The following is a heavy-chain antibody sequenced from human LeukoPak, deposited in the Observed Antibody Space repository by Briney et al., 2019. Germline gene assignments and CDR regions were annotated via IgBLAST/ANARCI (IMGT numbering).Heavy chain of an antibody. CDR3: ARDGVDGDYGDY. CDR2: INAGNGNT. Sequence: GASVTVSCKASGYTFTSYAMHWVRQAPGQRREWMGWINAGNGNTKYSQEFQGRVTITRDTSASTAYMELSSLRSEDMAVYYCARDGVDGDYGDYWGQGTLVTVSS. V-gene: IGHV1-3*03. CDR1: GYTFTSYA. D-gene: IGHD4-17*01. J-gene: IGHJ4*02.